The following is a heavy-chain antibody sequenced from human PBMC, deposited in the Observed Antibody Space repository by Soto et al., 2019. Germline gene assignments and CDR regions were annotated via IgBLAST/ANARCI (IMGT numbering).Heavy chain of an antibody. J-gene: IGHJ4*02. CDR2: ITYDGSNQ. CDR1: GFIFSSYT. Sequence: QVQLVESGGGVVQPGTSLRLSCAASGFIFSSYTMHWVRQAPGKGLEWVGVITYDGSNQYYADSVKGRFTISRDNSRNMLFLQMNSLRPDDTAVYYCARAPSGSYPEFDYWGQGTLVTVSS. V-gene: IGHV3-30-3*01. CDR3: ARAPSGSYPEFDY. D-gene: IGHD1-26*01.